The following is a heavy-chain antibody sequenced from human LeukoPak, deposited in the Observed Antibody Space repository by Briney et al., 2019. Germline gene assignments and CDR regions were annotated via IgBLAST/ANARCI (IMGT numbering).Heavy chain of an antibody. CDR1: GYTFTSYA. CDR3: ARGLRGIAVAGTLFDY. Sequence: GASVKVSCKASGYTFTSYAMHWVRQAPGQRLEWMGWINAGNGNTKYSQEFQGRVTITRDTSASTAYMELSSLRSEDMAVYYCARGLRGIAVAGTLFDYWGQGTLVTVSS. V-gene: IGHV1-3*03. CDR2: INAGNGNT. J-gene: IGHJ4*02. D-gene: IGHD6-19*01.